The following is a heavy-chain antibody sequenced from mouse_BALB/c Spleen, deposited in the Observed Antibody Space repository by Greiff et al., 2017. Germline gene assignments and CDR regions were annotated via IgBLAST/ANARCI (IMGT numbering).Heavy chain of an antibody. Sequence: EVKLQESGGGLVQPGGSMKLSCVASGFTFSNYWMNWVRQSPEKGLEWVAEIRLKSNNYATHYAESVKGRFTISRDDSKSSVYLQMNNLRAEDTGIYYCTRPYYCNRAFDYWGQGTTLTVSS. CDR2: IRLKSNNYAT. CDR1: GFTFSNYW. J-gene: IGHJ2*01. CDR3: TRPYYCNRAFDY. D-gene: IGHD2-1*01. V-gene: IGHV6-6*02.